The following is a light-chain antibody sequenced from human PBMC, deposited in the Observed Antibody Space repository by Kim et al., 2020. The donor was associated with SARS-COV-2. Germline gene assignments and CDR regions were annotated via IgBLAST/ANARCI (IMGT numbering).Light chain of an antibody. CDR1: SSNIGAGYG. CDR3: QSYDSSPV. Sequence: QSVLTQPPSVSGAPGQRVTISCTGSSSNIGAGYGVHWYQQLPGTAPKLLIYDNNNRPSGVPDRFSGSKSGTSASLAITGLQAEDEAAYYCQSYDSSPVFGGGTQLTVL. V-gene: IGLV1-40*01. CDR2: DNN. J-gene: IGLJ2*01.